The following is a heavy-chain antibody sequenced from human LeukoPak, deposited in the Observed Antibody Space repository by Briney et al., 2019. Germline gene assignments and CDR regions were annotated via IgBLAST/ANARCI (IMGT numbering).Heavy chain of an antibody. CDR2: INPDSGGT. CDR3: ARDAYYGSGSYPY. J-gene: IGHJ4*02. CDR1: GYNFTSYY. V-gene: IGHV1-2*02. Sequence: ASVKVSCKASGYNFTSYYMHWVRQAPGQGLEWMGWINPDSGGTDYAQKFQGRVTMTRDTSISTAYMELRRLRSDDTAVFYCARDAYYGSGSYPYWGQGTLVTVSS. D-gene: IGHD3-10*01.